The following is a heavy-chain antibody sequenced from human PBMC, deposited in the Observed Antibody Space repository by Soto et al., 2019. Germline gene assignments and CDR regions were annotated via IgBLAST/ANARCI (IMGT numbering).Heavy chain of an antibody. V-gene: IGHV2-5*02. CDR3: TKKGQYHDSSACGRDCYMDV. CDR1: GFSFTTYGVG. D-gene: IGHD2-2*01. J-gene: IGHJ6*04. Sequence: QITLKESGPTLVKPTQTLTLTCTFSGFSFTTYGVGVGWIRQAPGKAPEWHALIYWDDQKTFRSSLESRLTITKDTSKDQVVLTITNMDPVDTATYYCTKKGQYHDSSACGRDCYMDVWGKGTTVTVSS. CDR2: IYWDDQK.